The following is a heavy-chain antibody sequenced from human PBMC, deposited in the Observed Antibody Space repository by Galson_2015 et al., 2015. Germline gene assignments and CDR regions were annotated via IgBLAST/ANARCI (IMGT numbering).Heavy chain of an antibody. CDR3: ARDYYDSSGHLGVAFDI. D-gene: IGHD3-22*01. J-gene: IGHJ3*02. Sequence: TLSLTCTVSGGSISSGDYYWSWIRQPPGQGLEWIGYIYYSGSTYYNPSLKSRVTISVDTSKNQFSLRLSSVTAANTAVYYCARDYYDSSGHLGVAFDIWGQGTMVTVSS. V-gene: IGHV4-30-4*01. CDR1: GGSISSGDYY. CDR2: IYYSGST.